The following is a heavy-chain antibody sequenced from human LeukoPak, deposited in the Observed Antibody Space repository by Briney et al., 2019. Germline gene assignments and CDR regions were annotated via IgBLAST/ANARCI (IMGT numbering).Heavy chain of an antibody. Sequence: GGSLSLSCGASGFTFSSYWMSWVRQPPGRGLEWVANIKQDGSEKYYVDSVKGRFTISRDNAKNSLYLQMNSLRVEDTAVYYCARDRFFAFDIWGQGTMVTVSS. CDR3: ARDRFFAFDI. V-gene: IGHV3-7*01. CDR1: GFTFSSYW. CDR2: IKQDGSEK. J-gene: IGHJ3*02. D-gene: IGHD3-16*01.